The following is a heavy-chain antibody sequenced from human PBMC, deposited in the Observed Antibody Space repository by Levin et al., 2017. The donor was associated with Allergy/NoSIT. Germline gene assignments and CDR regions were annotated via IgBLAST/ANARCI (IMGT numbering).Heavy chain of an antibody. Sequence: VASVKVSCKTSGYTFTSNDINWVRQATGQGLEWMGWMNPNSGDTGNAQKFQGRVTMSRDTSISTAYMELSSLRSEDTAVYYCARWSRSGDFDYWGQGTLITVSS. CDR3: ARWSRSGDFDY. V-gene: IGHV1-8*01. J-gene: IGHJ4*02. D-gene: IGHD7-27*01. CDR2: MNPNSGDT. CDR1: GYTFTSND.